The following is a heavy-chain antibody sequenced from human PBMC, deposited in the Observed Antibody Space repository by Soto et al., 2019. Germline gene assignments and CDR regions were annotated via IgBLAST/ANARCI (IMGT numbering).Heavy chain of an antibody. Sequence: GGSLRLSCAASGVSFNSYDMHWVRQAPGKGPEWVAIISYDGSNTYYSDSVRGRFTISRDNSKDTLYLQMHSLRSGDTAIYYCARISRYCSGGDCHAWGQGTQVTDSS. CDR3: ARISRYCSGGDCHA. CDR2: ISYDGSNT. V-gene: IGHV3-30*03. J-gene: IGHJ5*02. CDR1: GVSFNSYD. D-gene: IGHD2-15*01.